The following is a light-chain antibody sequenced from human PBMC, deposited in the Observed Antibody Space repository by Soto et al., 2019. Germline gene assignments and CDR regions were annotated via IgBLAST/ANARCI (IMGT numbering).Light chain of an antibody. CDR3: CSYAGNYTYVV. CDR1: SSDVGGYTY. J-gene: IGLJ2*01. CDR2: DVS. Sequence: QSALTQPRSVSGSPGQSVTISCTGTSSDVGGYTYVSWYQQHPGKAPKPMIYDVSKRPSGVPHRFSGSKSGNSASLTISGLQAEDEADYYCCSYAGNYTYVVFGGGHQLAV. V-gene: IGLV2-11*01.